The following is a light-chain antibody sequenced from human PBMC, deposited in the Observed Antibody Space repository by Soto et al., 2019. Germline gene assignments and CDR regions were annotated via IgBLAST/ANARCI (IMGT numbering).Light chain of an antibody. CDR1: QSISTY. V-gene: IGKV1-5*01. Sequence: QVTQSPSSLSGCVGDRNNNTFRASQSISTYLNWYQQKPGKAPKLLMHAASSLDRGVPSRFSGSGSGTEFTLTISSLQPDDFSTYYCQQYNSYSFGKGTKVDSK. J-gene: IGKJ1*01. CDR3: QQYNSYS. CDR2: AAS.